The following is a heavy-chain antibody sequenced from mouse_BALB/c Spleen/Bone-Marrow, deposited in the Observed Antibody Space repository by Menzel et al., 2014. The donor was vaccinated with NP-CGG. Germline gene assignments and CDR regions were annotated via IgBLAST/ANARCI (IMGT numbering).Heavy chain of an antibody. CDR2: ISDGGSYT. CDR3: ANYYVNTWFAY. CDR1: GFTFSEYY. D-gene: IGHD1-1*01. Sequence: EVQLVESGGGLVKPGGSLKLPCAASGFTFSEYYMYWVRQTPEKRLEWVATISDGGSYTYYPDSVKGRFTISRDNAKNNLYLQMSSLKSEDTAMYYCANYYVNTWFAYWGQGTLVTVSS. J-gene: IGHJ3*01. V-gene: IGHV5-4*02.